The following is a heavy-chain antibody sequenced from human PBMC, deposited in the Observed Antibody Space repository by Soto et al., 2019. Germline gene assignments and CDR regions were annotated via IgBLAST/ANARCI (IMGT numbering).Heavy chain of an antibody. CDR3: ARDIVVRRSDE. CDR2: IWYDGRAS. CDR1: GFTFSLYG. D-gene: IGHD3-22*01. J-gene: IGHJ4*02. V-gene: IGHV3-33*01. Sequence: QVQLVQSGGGVVQPGKSLRLSCGASGFTFSLYGMHWVRQAPGKGLEWVSFIWYDGRASYYGDSVKGRFTISKDDSTNTLYLQMNSLRAEDTAVYYCARDIVVRRSDEWCQGTLITVAS.